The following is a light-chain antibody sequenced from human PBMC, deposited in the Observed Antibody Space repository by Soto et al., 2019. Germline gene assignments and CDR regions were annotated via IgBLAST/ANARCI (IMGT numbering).Light chain of an antibody. CDR3: CSYGSSPTWV. V-gene: IGLV2-23*02. J-gene: IGLJ3*02. CDR2: GVN. CDR1: SSDIGSYDL. Sequence: QSALTQPASVSESPGQSITISCTGTSSDIGSYDLVSWYQQHPGKAPKLMIFGVNKRPSGVSNRFSGSKSGNTASLTISGLQAEDEADYYCCSYGSSPTWVFGGGTKLTVL.